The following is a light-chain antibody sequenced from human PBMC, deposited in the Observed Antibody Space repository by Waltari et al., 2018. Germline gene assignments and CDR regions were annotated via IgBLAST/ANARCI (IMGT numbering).Light chain of an antibody. J-gene: IGLJ3*02. CDR1: RSDVGGYKY. Sequence: QSALTQPASVSGSPGPSITISCTGTRSDVGGYKYVSWYQQHPGKAPKLMIYDVSKRPSGVSNRFSGAKSGNTSSLTISGLQAEDEADYYCSSYTSSSTWVFGGGTKLTVL. CDR2: DVS. V-gene: IGLV2-14*01. CDR3: SSYTSSSTWV.